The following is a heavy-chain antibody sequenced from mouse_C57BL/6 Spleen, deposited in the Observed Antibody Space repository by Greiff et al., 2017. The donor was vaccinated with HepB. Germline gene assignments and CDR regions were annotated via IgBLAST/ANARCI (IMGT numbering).Heavy chain of an antibody. CDR3: ARVYGSPHWYFDV. Sequence: EVQVVESGGGLVKPGGSLKLSCAASGFTFSDYGMHWVRQAPEKGLEWVAYISSGSSTIYYADTVKGRFTISRDNAKNTLFLQMTSLRSEDTAMYYCARVYGSPHWYFDVWGTGTTVTVSS. J-gene: IGHJ1*03. V-gene: IGHV5-17*01. CDR2: ISSGSSTI. D-gene: IGHD1-1*01. CDR1: GFTFSDYG.